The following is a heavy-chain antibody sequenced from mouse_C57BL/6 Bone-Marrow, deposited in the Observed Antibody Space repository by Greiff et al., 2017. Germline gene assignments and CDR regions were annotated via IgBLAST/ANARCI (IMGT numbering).Heavy chain of an antibody. V-gene: IGHV1-64*01. CDR1: SYTFTSYW. CDR3: ARGVWLGFAY. CDR2: IHPNSGST. D-gene: IGHD2-10*02. Sequence: QVQLKQPGAELVKPGASVKLSCKASSYTFTSYWMHWVKQRPGQGLEWIGMIHPNSGSTNYNEKFKSKATMTVDKSSSTAYMQLSSLTSEDSAVYYGARGVWLGFAYWGQGTRVTVSA. J-gene: IGHJ3*01.